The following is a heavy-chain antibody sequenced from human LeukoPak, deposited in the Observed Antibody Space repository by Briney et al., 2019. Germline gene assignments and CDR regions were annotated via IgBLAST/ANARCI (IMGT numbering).Heavy chain of an antibody. CDR3: ARGGGDGYNFEGVLGDAFDI. V-gene: IGHV4-59*02. J-gene: IGHJ3*02. D-gene: IGHD5-24*01. CDR2: IYYTET. CDR1: GGSVSNYY. Sequence: KPSETLSLTCTVSGGSVSNYYWSWIRQSPGKGLEWIGYIYYTETSYNPSLKSRVTISADTSKNQFSLKLYSVTAADTAVYYCARGGGDGYNFEGVLGDAFDIWGQGTMVTVSS.